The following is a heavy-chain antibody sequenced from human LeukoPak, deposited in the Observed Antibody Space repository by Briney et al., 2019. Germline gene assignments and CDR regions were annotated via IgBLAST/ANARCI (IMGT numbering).Heavy chain of an antibody. CDR3: AGDSDSPYYDSSGYYFPRTFGY. V-gene: IGHV1-69*05. D-gene: IGHD3-22*01. CDR1: GGTFSSYA. J-gene: IGHJ4*02. Sequence: ASVKVSCKASGGTFSSYAISWVRQAPGQGLEWMGGIIPIFGTANYAQKFQGRVTITTDESTSTAYMELSSLRSEDTAVYYYAGDSDSPYYDSSGYYFPRTFGYWGQGTLVTVSS. CDR2: IIPIFGTA.